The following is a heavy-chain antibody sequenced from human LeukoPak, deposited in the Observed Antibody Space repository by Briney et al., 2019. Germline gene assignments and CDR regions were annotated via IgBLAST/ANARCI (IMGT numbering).Heavy chain of an antibody. D-gene: IGHD3-22*01. CDR2: IYHSGST. V-gene: IGHV4-39*01. CDR1: GGSISSRSYY. J-gene: IGHJ6*02. Sequence: KPSETLSLTCTVSGGSISSRSYYWGWIRQPPGKGLECIGSIYHSGSTYYNPSLKSLVTISVDTSKNQFSLKLSSVTAADTAVYYCARGDCDTSGYYYYYYGMDVWGQGTTVTVSS. CDR3: ARGDCDTSGYYYYYYGMDV.